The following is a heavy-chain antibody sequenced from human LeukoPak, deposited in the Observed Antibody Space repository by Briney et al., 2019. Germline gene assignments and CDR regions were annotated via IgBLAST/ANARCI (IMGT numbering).Heavy chain of an antibody. CDR3: AKGDGSYDY. CDR2: ISGSGDNT. J-gene: IGHJ4*02. D-gene: IGHD1-26*01. V-gene: IGHV3-23*01. Sequence: QTGGSLRLSCAASGFTFSSYAMSWVRQAPGKGLEWVSGISGSGDNTYYADSVKGRFTISRDNSKSTLYLQMNSLRAEDPAIYYCAKGDGSYDYWGQGTLVTVSS. CDR1: GFTFSSYA.